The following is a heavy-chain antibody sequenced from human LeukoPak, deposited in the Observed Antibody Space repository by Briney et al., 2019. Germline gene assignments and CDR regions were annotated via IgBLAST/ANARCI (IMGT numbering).Heavy chain of an antibody. CDR1: GFTFSSYG. J-gene: IGHJ4*02. D-gene: IGHD6-13*01. V-gene: IGHV3-30*18. Sequence: GGSLRLSCAASGFTFSSYGMHWVRQAPGKGLEWVAVISYDGSNKYYADSVKGRFTISRDNSKNTLYLQMNSLRAEDTAVYYCAKDIRYSSSWPHFDYWGQGTLVTVSS. CDR2: ISYDGSNK. CDR3: AKDIRYSSSWPHFDY.